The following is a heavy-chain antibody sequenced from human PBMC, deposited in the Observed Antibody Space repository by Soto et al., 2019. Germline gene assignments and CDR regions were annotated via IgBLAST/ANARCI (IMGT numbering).Heavy chain of an antibody. D-gene: IGHD3-22*01. CDR1: GFTFSSYA. J-gene: IGHJ4*02. Sequence: QVQLVESGGGVVQPGRSLRLSCAASGFTFSSYAMHWVRQAPGKGLEWVAVISYDGSNKYYADSVKGRFTISRDNSKNTLYLQMSSLRAEDTAVYYCARDPSSGYYNLFDYWGQGTLVTVSS. V-gene: IGHV3-30-3*01. CDR2: ISYDGSNK. CDR3: ARDPSSGYYNLFDY.